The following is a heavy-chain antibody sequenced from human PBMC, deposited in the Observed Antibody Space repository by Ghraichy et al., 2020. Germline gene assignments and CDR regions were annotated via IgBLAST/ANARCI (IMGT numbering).Heavy chain of an antibody. V-gene: IGHV3-48*03. CDR3: ARDLVGDGRAGAFDI. J-gene: IGHJ3*02. CDR1: GFTFGNHG. CDR2: IGGSGSVT. Sequence: GGSLRLSCAASGFTFGNHGMKWVRQAPGKGLEWVSYIGGSGSVTHYSDSVRGRFTISRDNTKNSLHLQMNSLRAEDTAVYYCARDLVGDGRAGAFDIWGQGTVVTVSS. D-gene: IGHD5-24*01.